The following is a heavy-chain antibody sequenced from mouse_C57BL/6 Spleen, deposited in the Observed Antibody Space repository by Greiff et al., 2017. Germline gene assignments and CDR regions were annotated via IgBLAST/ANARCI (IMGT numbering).Heavy chain of an antibody. J-gene: IGHJ4*01. Sequence: EAGGVDFSRYWMSWVRRAPGKGLEWIGEINPDSSTINYAPSLKDKFIISRDNAKNTLYLQMSKVRSEDTALYYCARAQAGGYAMDYWGQGTSVTVSS. V-gene: IGHV4-1*01. CDR3: ARAQAGGYAMDY. CDR1: GVDFSRYW. CDR2: INPDSSTI. D-gene: IGHD3-2*02.